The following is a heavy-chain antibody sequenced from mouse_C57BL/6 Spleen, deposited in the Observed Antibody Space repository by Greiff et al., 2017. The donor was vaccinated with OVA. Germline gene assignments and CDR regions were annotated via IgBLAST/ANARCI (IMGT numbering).Heavy chain of an antibody. D-gene: IGHD6-1*01. V-gene: IGHV3-6*01. CDR1: GYSITSGYY. Sequence: VQLKESGPGLVKPSQSLSLTCSVTGYSITSGYYWNWIRQFPGNKLEWMGYISYDGSNNYNPSLKNRISITRDTSKNQFFLKLNSVTTEDTATYYCARASYNGAMDYWGQGTSVTVSS. CDR3: ARASYNGAMDY. J-gene: IGHJ4*01. CDR2: ISYDGSN.